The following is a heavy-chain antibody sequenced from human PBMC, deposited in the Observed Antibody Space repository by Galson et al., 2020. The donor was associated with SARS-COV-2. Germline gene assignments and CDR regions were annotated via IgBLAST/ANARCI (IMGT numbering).Heavy chain of an antibody. Sequence: SETLSLTCTVSGDSISSSIYYWGWIRQPPGKGLVWIGNIYYSGSTYYNPSLKSRVTISVDTSKNQFSLKLSSVTAADTTVYYCATQRAGTKGYYYMDVWGKGTTVTVSS. J-gene: IGHJ6*03. CDR3: ATQRAGTKGYYYMDV. V-gene: IGHV4-39*07. CDR2: IYYSGST. CDR1: GDSISSSIYY. D-gene: IGHD1-1*01.